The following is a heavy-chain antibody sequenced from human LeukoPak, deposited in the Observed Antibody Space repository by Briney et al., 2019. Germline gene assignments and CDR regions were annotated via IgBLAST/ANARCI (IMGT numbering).Heavy chain of an antibody. CDR3: VYEYRGSRNYSLEAFYI. Sequence: GESLKISCKASGYTFTKYRISWVRQMPGKGLEWMGRIDPSDSYINQSPSVQGHVTISADKSIRTAYLQWSSLKASDTAMYFCVYEYRGSRNYSLEAFYIWGQGTMVSVSS. V-gene: IGHV5-10-1*01. CDR1: GYTFTKYR. D-gene: IGHD3-10*01. J-gene: IGHJ3*02. CDR2: IDPSDSYI.